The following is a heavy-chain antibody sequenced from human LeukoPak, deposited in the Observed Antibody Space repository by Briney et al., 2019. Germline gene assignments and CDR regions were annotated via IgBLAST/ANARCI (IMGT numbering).Heavy chain of an antibody. CDR2: INHNGANT. Sequence: GSLRLSCGASGFTFSSYAMSWVRQAPGKGLEWVSTINHNGANTYYADSVKGRFTISRDNFKNTPYLQMNSLRAEDTAVYYCAKALANWGQGTLVTVSS. CDR3: AKALAN. J-gene: IGHJ4*02. CDR1: GFTFSSYA. V-gene: IGHV3-23*01.